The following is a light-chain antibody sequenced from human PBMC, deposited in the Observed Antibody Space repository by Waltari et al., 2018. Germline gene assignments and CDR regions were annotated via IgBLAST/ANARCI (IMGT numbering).Light chain of an antibody. CDR1: PGVVTTGHY. CDR2: DTS. V-gene: IGLV7-46*01. CDR3: LLFYSGARV. J-gene: IGLJ3*02. Sequence: QAVVTQEPSLTVSPGGAVTPTCGSSPGVVTTGHYPYWFQQKPGQAPRTLIYDTSNKQSWTPARFSGSLLGGKAALTLSGAQPEDEAEYYCLLFYSGARVFGGGTKLTVL.